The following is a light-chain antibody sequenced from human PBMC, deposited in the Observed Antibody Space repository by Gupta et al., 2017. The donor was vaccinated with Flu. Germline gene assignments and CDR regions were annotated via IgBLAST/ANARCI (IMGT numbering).Light chain of an antibody. CDR3: QQYGTEQFT. Sequence: GTLPLSPGERATLSCRASQSVRNNYLAWYQQKSGQAPRLLNDETSIRVPGTPDRFSGSGSGTDCTLSSSRMEPEECAGEQGQQYGTEQFTCGQGTKLEIK. J-gene: IGKJ2*01. CDR1: QSVRNNY. CDR2: ETS. V-gene: IGKV3-20*01.